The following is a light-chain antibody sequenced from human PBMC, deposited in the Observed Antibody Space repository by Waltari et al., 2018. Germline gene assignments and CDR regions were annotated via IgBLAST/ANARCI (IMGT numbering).Light chain of an antibody. CDR3: ALYMGSGIWV. J-gene: IGLJ3*02. Sequence: HQQTRGTAPRTRVYTANARSPGVPDRFAGSILGNTAALTITGAQADDESDYYCALYMGSGIWVFGGGTRLTVL. V-gene: IGLV8-61*01. CDR2: TAN.